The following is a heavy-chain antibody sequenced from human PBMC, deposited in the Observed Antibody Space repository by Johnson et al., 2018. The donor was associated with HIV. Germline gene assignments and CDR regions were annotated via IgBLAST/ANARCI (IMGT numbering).Heavy chain of an antibody. CDR1: GFTFSSYA. D-gene: IGHD3-22*01. CDR2: ISYDGSNK. Sequence: QVQLVESGGGVVQPGRSLRLSCAASGFTFSSYAMHWVRQAPGKGLEWVAVISYDGSNKYYADSVKGRFTISRDNSKNTLYLQRNSLRAEDTAVYYCAKDLYDASSGYYYLTGGDAFDIWGQGTMVTVSS. CDR3: AKDLYDASSGYYYLTGGDAFDI. V-gene: IGHV3-30-3*01. J-gene: IGHJ3*02.